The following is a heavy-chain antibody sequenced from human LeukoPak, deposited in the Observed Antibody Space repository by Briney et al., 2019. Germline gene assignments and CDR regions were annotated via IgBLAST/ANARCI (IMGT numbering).Heavy chain of an antibody. CDR1: GFTFSSYA. D-gene: IGHD2-2*01. CDR2: INHSGST. CDR3: ARGGYCSSTSCYLVY. Sequence: GSLRLSCAASGFTFSSYAMSWVRQPPGKGLEWIGEINHSGSTNYNPSLKSRVTVSVDTSKNQFSLKLSSVTAADTAVYYCARGGYCSSTSCYLVYWGQGTLVTVSS. V-gene: IGHV4-34*01. J-gene: IGHJ4*02.